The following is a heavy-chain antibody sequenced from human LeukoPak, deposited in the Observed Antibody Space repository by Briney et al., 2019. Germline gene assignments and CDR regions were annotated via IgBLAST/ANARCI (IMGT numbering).Heavy chain of an antibody. CDR1: GGSFSGYY. Sequence: SETLSLTCAVYGGSFSGYYWSWIRQPPGKGLEWIGEIDHSGSTNYNPSLKSRVTISVDTSRNQFSLKLSSVTAADTAVYYCARQDFSGSLNFDNWGQGTLVTVSS. CDR2: IDHSGST. CDR3: ARQDFSGSLNFDN. J-gene: IGHJ4*02. D-gene: IGHD1-26*01. V-gene: IGHV4-34*01.